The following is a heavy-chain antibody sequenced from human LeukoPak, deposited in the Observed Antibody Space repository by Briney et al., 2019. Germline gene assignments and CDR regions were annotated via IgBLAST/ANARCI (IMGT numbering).Heavy chain of an antibody. J-gene: IGHJ4*02. D-gene: IGHD3-3*01. V-gene: IGHV3-23*01. CDR2: ISGSGGST. CDR3: AKQRGTIFGVVMVRNFDY. CDR1: GFTFSSYA. Sequence: GGSLRLSCAASGFTFSSYAMSWVRQAPGKGLEWVSSISGSGGSTYYADSVKGRFTISRDNSKNTLYLQMNSLRAEDTAVYYCAKQRGTIFGVVMVRNFDYWGQGTLVTVSS.